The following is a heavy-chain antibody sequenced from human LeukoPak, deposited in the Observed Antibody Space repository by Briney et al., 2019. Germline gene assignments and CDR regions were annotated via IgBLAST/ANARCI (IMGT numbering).Heavy chain of an antibody. CDR1: GGSISSYY. Sequence: SETLSLTCTVSGGSISSYYCSWIRQPAGKGLEWIGRIQISGNTNYNPSLKSRATMSVDTSKNQFSLKLTSVTAADTAVYYCASGGVAGRWPLDYWGQGTLVTVSS. D-gene: IGHD6-19*01. CDR3: ASGGVAGRWPLDY. J-gene: IGHJ4*02. V-gene: IGHV4-4*07. CDR2: IQISGNT.